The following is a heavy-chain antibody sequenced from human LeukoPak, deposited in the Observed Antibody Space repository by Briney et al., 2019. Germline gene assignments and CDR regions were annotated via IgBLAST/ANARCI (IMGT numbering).Heavy chain of an antibody. CDR1: GGTFSSYA. CDR2: INPNSGGT. V-gene: IGHV1-2*02. CDR3: ARGPNIVVVPAAPDY. J-gene: IGHJ4*02. D-gene: IGHD2-2*01. Sequence: GASVKVSCKASGGTFSSYAISWVRQAPGQGLEWMGWINPNSGGTNYAQKFQGRVTMTRDTSISTAYMELSRLRSDDTAVYYCARGPNIVVVPAAPDYWGQGTLVTVSS.